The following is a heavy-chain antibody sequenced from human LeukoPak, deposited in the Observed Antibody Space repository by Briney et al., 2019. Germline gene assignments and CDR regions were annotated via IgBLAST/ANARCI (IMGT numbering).Heavy chain of an antibody. CDR2: IYSGGST. Sequence: GGSLRLSCAASGFTVSSNYMSWVRQAPGKGLEWVSVIYSGGSTYYADSVKGRFTISRDNSKNTLYLQMNSLRAEDTAVYYCAREGKCGGDCWHDAFDIWGQGTMVTVSS. V-gene: IGHV3-53*01. CDR3: AREGKCGGDCWHDAFDI. J-gene: IGHJ3*02. D-gene: IGHD2-21*02. CDR1: GFTVSSNY.